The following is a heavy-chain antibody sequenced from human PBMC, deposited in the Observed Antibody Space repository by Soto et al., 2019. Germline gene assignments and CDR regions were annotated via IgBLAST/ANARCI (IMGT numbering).Heavy chain of an antibody. D-gene: IGHD3-3*01. J-gene: IGHJ6*03. Sequence: ASVKVSCKASGYTFTSYYMHWVRQAPGQGLEWMGIINPSGGSTSYAQKFQGRVTMTRDTSTSTVYMELSSLRSEDTAVYYCARDLLSDFWSLVYYMDVWGKGTTVTVSS. CDR1: GYTFTSYY. V-gene: IGHV1-46*03. CDR2: INPSGGST. CDR3: ARDLLSDFWSLVYYMDV.